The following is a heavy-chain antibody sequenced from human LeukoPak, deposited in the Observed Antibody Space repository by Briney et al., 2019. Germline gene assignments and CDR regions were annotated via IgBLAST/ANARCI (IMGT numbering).Heavy chain of an antibody. V-gene: IGHV4-38-2*02. CDR3: AAEFSAYDPFDS. CDR2: FNPSGNT. Sequence: SETLSPTCTVSGYSISSNYNWAWIRQPPGMGLEWIGTFNPSGNTYHNPSLKSRITISVDTSKNQFSLKLSSVTAADTAVYYCAAEFSAYDPFDSWGQGTLVTVSS. J-gene: IGHJ4*02. D-gene: IGHD3-3*01. CDR1: GYSISSNYN.